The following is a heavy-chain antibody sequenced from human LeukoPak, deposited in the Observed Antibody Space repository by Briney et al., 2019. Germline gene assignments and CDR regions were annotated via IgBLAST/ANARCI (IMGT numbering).Heavy chain of an antibody. CDR2: INPSGGST. Sequence: ASVKVSCKASGYTFTSYYMHWVRQAPGQGLEWMGIINPSGGSTSYAQKFQGRVTMTRDTSTSTVYMALSSLRSEDTAVYYCARSREMATISGPPDYWGQGTLVTVPS. CDR3: ARSREMATISGPPDY. V-gene: IGHV1-46*01. D-gene: IGHD5-24*01. CDR1: GYTFTSYY. J-gene: IGHJ4*02.